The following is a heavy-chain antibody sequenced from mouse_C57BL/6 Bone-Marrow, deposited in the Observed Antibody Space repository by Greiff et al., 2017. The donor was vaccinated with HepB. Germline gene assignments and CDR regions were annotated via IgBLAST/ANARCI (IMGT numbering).Heavy chain of an antibody. J-gene: IGHJ3*01. Sequence: EVQLKESGGDLVKPGGSLKLSCAASGFTFSSYGMSWVRQTPDKRLEWVATISSGGSYTYYPDSVKGRFTISRDNAKNTLYLQMSSLKSEDTAMYYCARGGGLRAWFAYWGQGTLVTVSA. V-gene: IGHV5-6*01. CDR1: GFTFSSYG. CDR3: ARGGGLRAWFAY. CDR2: ISSGGSYT. D-gene: IGHD2-4*01.